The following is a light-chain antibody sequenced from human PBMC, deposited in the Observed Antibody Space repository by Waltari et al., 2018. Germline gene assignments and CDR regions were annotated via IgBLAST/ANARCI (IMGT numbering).Light chain of an antibody. J-gene: IGLJ3*02. V-gene: IGLV3-25*03. CDR2: EDD. Sequence: SFELTQPPSVSVSPGQTATITCSGDALPSQYVYWYHQKPGQAPVLLIYEDDKRPSGNPERFSGSTSGTTVTLTITGVQAEDEADYYCESVDITSTWVFGGGTQLSVL. CDR3: ESVDITSTWV. CDR1: ALPSQY.